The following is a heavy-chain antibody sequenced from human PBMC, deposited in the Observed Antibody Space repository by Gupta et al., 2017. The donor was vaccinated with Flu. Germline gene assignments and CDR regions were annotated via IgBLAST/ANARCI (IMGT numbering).Heavy chain of an antibody. CDR1: GFSLPTTGLC. Sequence: VTLRESGPALVKPTQTLTLTCTFSGFSLPTTGLCVSWIRQPPGKALEWLALIDWDDDKYYNTSLRTRLTISKDTSKNQVVLTMTNMDPVDTATYYCARVLIGGGYYYHMDVWGEGTAVIVSS. CDR2: IDWDDDK. J-gene: IGHJ6*03. V-gene: IGHV2-70*01. D-gene: IGHD3-16*01. CDR3: ARVLIGGGYYYHMDV.